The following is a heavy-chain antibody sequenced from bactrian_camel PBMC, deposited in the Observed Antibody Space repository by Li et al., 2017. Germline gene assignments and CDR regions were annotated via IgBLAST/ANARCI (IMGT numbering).Heavy chain of an antibody. CDR2: INSGGGST. CDR3: AKDLGVHGWQFDY. D-gene: IGHD7*01. CDR1: GFAFSSHD. Sequence: VQLVESGGGLVQSGGSLRISCAASGFAFSSHDMTWVRQAPGKGLEWVSAINSGGGSTYYADSVKGRFTISRDNAKNTVYLQLNSLKTEDTAMYYCAKDLGVHGWQFDYWGQGTQVTVS. J-gene: IGHJ4*01. V-gene: IGHV3S40*01.